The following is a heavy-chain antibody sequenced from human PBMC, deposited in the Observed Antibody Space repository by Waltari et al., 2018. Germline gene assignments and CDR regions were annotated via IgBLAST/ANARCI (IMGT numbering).Heavy chain of an antibody. V-gene: IGHV3-48*04. CDR3: ARRYSSGFDY. J-gene: IGHJ4*02. Sequence: EVQLLESGGGLVQPGGSLRLSCAASGFTFSSYSMNWVRQAPGKGLEWVSYISSSSGTIYYADSVKGRFTISRDNAKNSLYLQMNSLRAEDTAVYCCARRYSSGFDYWGQGTLVTVSS. D-gene: IGHD6-19*01. CDR1: GFTFSSYS. CDR2: ISSSSGTI.